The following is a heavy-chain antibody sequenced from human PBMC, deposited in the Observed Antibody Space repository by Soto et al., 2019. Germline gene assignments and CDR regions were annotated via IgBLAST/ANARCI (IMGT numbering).Heavy chain of an antibody. CDR2: INPNSGGT. Sequence: QVQLVQSGAEVKKPGASVKVSCKASGYTFTGYYMHWVRQAPGQGLEWMGWINPNSGGTNYAQKFQGWSTMTRETSISTAYMELSRRRSDDTAVYYCASTGAAGNMAEAFDIWGQGTMVTVSS. V-gene: IGHV1-2*04. CDR3: ASTGAAGNMAEAFDI. D-gene: IGHD6-13*01. J-gene: IGHJ3*02. CDR1: GYTFTGYY.